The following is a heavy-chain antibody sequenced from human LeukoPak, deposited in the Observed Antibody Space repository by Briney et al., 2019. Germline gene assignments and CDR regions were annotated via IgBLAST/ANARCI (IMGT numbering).Heavy chain of an antibody. CDR1: GGSFSGYY. V-gene: IGHV4-34*01. Sequence: SETLSLTCAAYGGSFSGYYWSWIRQPPGKGLEWIGEINHSGSTNYNPSLKSRVTISVDTSKNQFSLKLSSVTAADTAVYYCARGVLQDYYDISGFHHRGGIDYWGQGTLVTVSS. CDR2: INHSGST. CDR3: ARGVLQDYYDISGFHHRGGIDY. D-gene: IGHD3-22*01. J-gene: IGHJ4*02.